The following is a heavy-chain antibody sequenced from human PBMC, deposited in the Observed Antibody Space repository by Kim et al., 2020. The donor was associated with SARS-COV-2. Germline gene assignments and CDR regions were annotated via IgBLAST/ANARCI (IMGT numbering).Heavy chain of an antibody. D-gene: IGHD3-10*01. Sequence: GGSLRLSCAASGFTFSSYGMHWVRQAPGKGLEWVAVISYDGSNKYYADSVKGRFTISRDNSKNTLYLQMNSLRAEDTAVYYCAGGDLMVRGVIMYFQHWGQGTLVTVSS. V-gene: IGHV3-30*03. CDR1: GFTFSSYG. J-gene: IGHJ1*01. CDR3: AGGDLMVRGVIMYFQH. CDR2: ISYDGSNK.